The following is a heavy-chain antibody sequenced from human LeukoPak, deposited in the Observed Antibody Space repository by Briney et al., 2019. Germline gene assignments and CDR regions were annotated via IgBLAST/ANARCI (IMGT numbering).Heavy chain of an antibody. Sequence: GGSLRLSCAASGFTFSDYYMSWIRQAPGKGLEWVSYISNSGGATNYGDSVRGRFTISRDNSKNSLYLEMNSPRAEDTAIYYCARESYYGSGTYFNFDYWGQEILVTVSS. CDR1: GFTFSDYY. CDR2: ISNSGGAT. D-gene: IGHD3-10*01. CDR3: ARESYYGSGTYFNFDY. J-gene: IGHJ4*02. V-gene: IGHV3-11*01.